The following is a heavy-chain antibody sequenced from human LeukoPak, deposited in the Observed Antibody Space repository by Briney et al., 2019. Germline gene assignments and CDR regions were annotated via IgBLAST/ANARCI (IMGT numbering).Heavy chain of an antibody. V-gene: IGHV3-48*04. Sequence: GGSLRLSCAASGFTFSSYSMNWVRQAPGKGLEWVSYISSGSSTIYYADSVKGRFTISRDNAKNSLYLQMNSLRAEDTAVYYCARGIVGATSSDYWGQGTLVTVSP. D-gene: IGHD1-26*01. CDR1: GFTFSSYS. CDR3: ARGIVGATSSDY. CDR2: ISSGSSTI. J-gene: IGHJ4*02.